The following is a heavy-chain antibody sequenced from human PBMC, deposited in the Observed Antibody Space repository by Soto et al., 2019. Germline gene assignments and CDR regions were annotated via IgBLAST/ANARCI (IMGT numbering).Heavy chain of an antibody. CDR2: ISYDGSNK. Sequence: QVQLVESGGGVVQPGRSLRLSCGVSGFSFSRYAMHWVRQAPGKGLEWVADISYDGSNKDYADSVKGRLTISGDNCKKTVYLQMNGLRAEDTAVYYRARAQTFGDSPSGMDVWCPANTVTVPS. CDR3: ARAQTFGDSPSGMDV. V-gene: IGHV3-30-3*01. CDR1: GFSFSRYA. D-gene: IGHD2-21*02. J-gene: IGHJ6*02.